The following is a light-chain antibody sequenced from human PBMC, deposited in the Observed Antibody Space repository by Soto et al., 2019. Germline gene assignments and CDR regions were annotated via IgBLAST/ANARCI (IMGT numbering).Light chain of an antibody. V-gene: IGKV3-20*01. CDR1: QSVGSNY. Sequence: EVVLTQSPGTLSLSPGERATLSCRASQSVGSNYLAWYQQKAGQAPRLLICGASIRAAGIPDRFGGSGSGTDFTLTISRLEPEDFAIYYCQQYGSSFYTFGQGTKLEIK. CDR2: GAS. J-gene: IGKJ2*01. CDR3: QQYGSSFYT.